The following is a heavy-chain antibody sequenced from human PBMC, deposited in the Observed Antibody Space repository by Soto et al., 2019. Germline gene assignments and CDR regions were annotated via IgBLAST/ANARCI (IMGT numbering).Heavy chain of an antibody. CDR3: ARAYGGNSGVFDY. CDR2: INHSGST. Sequence: QVQLQQWGAGLLKPSETLSLTCAVYGRSFSGYYWSWIRQPPGKGLAWSGEINHSGSTNYNPSLKSRVPISVDTSQNPFSLNLSSVTAADTAVYYCARAYGGNSGVFDYWGQGTLVTVSS. J-gene: IGHJ4*02. CDR1: GRSFSGYY. D-gene: IGHD4-17*01. V-gene: IGHV4-34*01.